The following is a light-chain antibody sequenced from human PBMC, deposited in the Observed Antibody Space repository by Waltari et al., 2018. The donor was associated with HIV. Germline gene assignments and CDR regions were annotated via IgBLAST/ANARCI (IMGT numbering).Light chain of an antibody. CDR3: QQYGSGYT. CDR2: DTS. Sequence: IVFSQSPATVSLSPGGRATLSCRASQNINNNHLAWYHQKFGQAPRLLLYDTSNRAPGIPDTFRGSGFGTDFSLTIGGVEPEDFGVYYCQQYGSGYTFGQGTRLDI. J-gene: IGKJ2*01. V-gene: IGKV3D-20*02. CDR1: QNINNNH.